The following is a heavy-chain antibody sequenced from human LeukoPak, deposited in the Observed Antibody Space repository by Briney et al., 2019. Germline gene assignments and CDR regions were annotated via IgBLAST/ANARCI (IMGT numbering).Heavy chain of an antibody. Sequence: PGGSLRLSCAASGFTFSSYSMNWVRQAPGKGLEWVSYISSSSSTIYYADSVKGRFTISRDNAKNSLYLQMNSLRDEDTAVYYCARDYKFGKLDSSGWYDYWGQGTLVTVSS. J-gene: IGHJ4*02. CDR3: ARDYKFGKLDSSGWYDY. V-gene: IGHV3-48*02. D-gene: IGHD6-19*01. CDR1: GFTFSSYS. CDR2: ISSSSSTI.